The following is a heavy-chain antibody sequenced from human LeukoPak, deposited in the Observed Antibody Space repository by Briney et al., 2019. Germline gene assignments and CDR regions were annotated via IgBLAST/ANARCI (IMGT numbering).Heavy chain of an antibody. D-gene: IGHD3-10*01. Sequence: GGSLRLSCAASGFTFSSYAMSWVRQAPGKGLEWVSVIYSGGSTYYADSVKGRFTISRDNSKNTLYLQMNSLRAEDTAVYYCAKRPYYYGSGSDYYYYMDVWGKGTTVTISS. CDR1: GFTFSSYA. CDR2: IYSGGST. V-gene: IGHV3-23*03. CDR3: AKRPYYYGSGSDYYYYMDV. J-gene: IGHJ6*03.